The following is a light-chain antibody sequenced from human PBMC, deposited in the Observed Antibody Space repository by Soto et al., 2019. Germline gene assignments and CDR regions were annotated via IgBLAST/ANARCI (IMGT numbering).Light chain of an antibody. V-gene: IGKV3D-11*02. Sequence: EIVLTQSPATLSLSLGERATLSCRASQSLRGLLAWYQQKPGQAPRLVIYDAFYSATGIPDRFTGSGSGTDFTLTISRLEPEDFAGYYGEDRGNWHLFTFGVGTRLALK. CDR3: EDRGNWHLFT. CDR2: DAF. CDR1: QSLRGL. J-gene: IGKJ4*01.